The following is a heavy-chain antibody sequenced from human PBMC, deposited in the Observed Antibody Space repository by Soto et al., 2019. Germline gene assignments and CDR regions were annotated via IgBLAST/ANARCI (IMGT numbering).Heavy chain of an antibody. CDR3: ARDLSITIFGVVIQTPDYYGMDV. V-gene: IGHV6-1*01. J-gene: IGHJ6*02. CDR1: GDSVSSNSAA. Sequence: PSQTLSLTCAISGDSVSSNSAAWNWIRQSPSRGLEWLGRTYYRSKWYNDYAVSVKGRITINPDTSKNQFSLQLNSVTPEDTAVYYCARDLSITIFGVVIQTPDYYGMDVWGQGTTVTVSS. CDR2: TYYRSKWYN. D-gene: IGHD3-3*01.